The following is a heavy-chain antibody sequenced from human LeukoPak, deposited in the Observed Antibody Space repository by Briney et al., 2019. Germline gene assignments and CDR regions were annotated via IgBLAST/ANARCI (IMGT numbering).Heavy chain of an antibody. V-gene: IGHV3-30*03. Sequence: GGSLRLSCAAPGFTFSSYGMHWVRQAPGKGLEWVAVISYDGSNKYYADSVKGRFTISRDNSKNTLYLQMNSLRAEDTAVYYCARKRWLVLDYWGQGTLVTVSS. CDR3: ARKRWLVLDY. CDR2: ISYDGSNK. D-gene: IGHD6-19*01. CDR1: GFTFSSYG. J-gene: IGHJ4*02.